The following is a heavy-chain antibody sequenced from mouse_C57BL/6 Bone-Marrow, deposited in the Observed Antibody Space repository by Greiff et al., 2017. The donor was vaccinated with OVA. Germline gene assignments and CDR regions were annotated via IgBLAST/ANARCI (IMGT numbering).Heavy chain of an antibody. J-gene: IGHJ4*01. V-gene: IGHV5-6*01. CDR2: ISSGGSYT. CDR3: ATLYSNYAMDY. D-gene: IGHD2-5*01. CDR1: GFTFSSYG. Sequence: VQLKESGGDLVKPGGSLKLSCAASGFTFSSYGMSWVRQTPDKRLEWVATISSGGSYTYYPDSVKGRFTISRDNAKNTLYLQMSSLKSEDTAMYYCATLYSNYAMDYWGQGTSVTVSS.